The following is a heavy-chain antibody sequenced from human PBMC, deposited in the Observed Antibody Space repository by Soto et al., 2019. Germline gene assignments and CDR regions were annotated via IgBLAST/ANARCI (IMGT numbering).Heavy chain of an antibody. V-gene: IGHV3-13*01. CDR3: ARGGNWGWDWYFDL. Sequence: EVQLVESGGGLVQPGGSLRLSCAASGFTFSSYDMHWVRQATGKGLEWVSAIGTAGDTYYPGSVKGRFTISRENAKSSLYLQMNSLRAGDTAVYYCARGGNWGWDWYFDLWGRGTLVTVSS. CDR1: GFTFSSYD. CDR2: IGTAGDT. D-gene: IGHD7-27*01. J-gene: IGHJ2*01.